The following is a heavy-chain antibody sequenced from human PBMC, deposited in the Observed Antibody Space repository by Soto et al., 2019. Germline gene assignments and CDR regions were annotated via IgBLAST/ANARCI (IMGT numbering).Heavy chain of an antibody. CDR2: ISPSGTT. D-gene: IGHD6-6*01. CDR1: SGSLSCYY. V-gene: IGHV4-34*01. J-gene: IGHJ4*02. CDR3: ARAPKVSGSAQTRPDF. Sequence: SETLSLTCSLYSGSLSCYYWSWIRQPPGKGLEWIGEISPSGTTNYSPSLKSRVSISVDTSKNQFSLNLTSLTAADTAVYYCARAPKVSGSAQTRPDFWGQGPLVTVSS.